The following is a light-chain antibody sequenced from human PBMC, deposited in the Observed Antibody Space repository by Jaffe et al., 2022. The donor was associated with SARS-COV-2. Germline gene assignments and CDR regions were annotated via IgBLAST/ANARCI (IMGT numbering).Light chain of an antibody. CDR1: QSVSSD. CDR2: GAS. CDR3: QQYNKWPLT. J-gene: IGKJ4*01. V-gene: IGKV3-15*01. Sequence: EIVMTQSPATLSVSPGERATLSCRASQSVSSDLVWYQQKPGQAPRLLIYGASTRATGIPARFSGSGSGTEFTLTISSLQSEDFEVYYCQQYNKWPLTFGGGTKVEIK.